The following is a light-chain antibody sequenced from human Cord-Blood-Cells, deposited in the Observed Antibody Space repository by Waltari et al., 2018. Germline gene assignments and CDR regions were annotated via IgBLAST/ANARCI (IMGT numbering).Light chain of an antibody. V-gene: IGKV4-1*01. CDR2: WAS. Sequence: DIVMTQSPDSLAVSLGERATINCKSSQSVLYSSNNKNYLDWYQQKPGQPPKLLIYWASTRESGVPDRCSGSGSGTDFTLTNSSLQAEDVAVYYCQQYYSTPLTFGGGTKVEIK. CDR3: QQYYSTPLT. CDR1: QSVLYSSNNKNY. J-gene: IGKJ4*01.